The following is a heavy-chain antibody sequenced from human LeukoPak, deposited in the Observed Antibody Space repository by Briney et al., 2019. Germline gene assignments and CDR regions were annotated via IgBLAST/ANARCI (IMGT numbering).Heavy chain of an antibody. CDR2: ISSSSSYI. CDR3: ARDHKYQLLLGMDV. V-gene: IGHV3-21*01. Sequence: GGSLRLSCAASGFTFSSYSMNWVRQAPGKELEWVSSISSSSSYIYYADSVKGRFTISRDNAKNSLYLQMNSLRPEDTAVYYCARDHKYQLLLGMDVWGKGTTVTVSS. J-gene: IGHJ6*03. D-gene: IGHD2-2*01. CDR1: GFTFSSYS.